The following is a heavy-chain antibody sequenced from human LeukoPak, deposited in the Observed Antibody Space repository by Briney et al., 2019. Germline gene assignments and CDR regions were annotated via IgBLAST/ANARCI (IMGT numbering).Heavy chain of an antibody. CDR3: ASPSIAARRDYYYYYMDV. Sequence: PGGSLRLSCAASGFTFSSYSMNWVRQAPGKGLEWVSYISSSSSTIYYADSVKGRFTISRDNAKNSLYLQMNSLRAEDTAVYYCASPSIAARRDYYYYYMDVWGKGTTVTVSS. CDR2: ISSSSSTI. J-gene: IGHJ6*03. CDR1: GFTFSSYS. D-gene: IGHD6-6*01. V-gene: IGHV3-48*01.